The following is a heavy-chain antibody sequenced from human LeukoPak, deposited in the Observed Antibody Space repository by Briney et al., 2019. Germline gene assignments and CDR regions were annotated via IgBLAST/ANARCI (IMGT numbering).Heavy chain of an antibody. CDR3: ARDPSNTSGWKTWFDS. CDR2: VSGYNGDT. Sequence: ASVKVSCKASGFTFTKYGISWVRQAPGQGLEWMGWVSGYNGDTHYAQKFQGRVTMTTDTSTSTAYMEVRSLRSDDTAVYYCARDPSNTSGWKTWFDSWGQGSLVTVSS. J-gene: IGHJ5*01. V-gene: IGHV1-18*01. D-gene: IGHD6-19*01. CDR1: GFTFTKYG.